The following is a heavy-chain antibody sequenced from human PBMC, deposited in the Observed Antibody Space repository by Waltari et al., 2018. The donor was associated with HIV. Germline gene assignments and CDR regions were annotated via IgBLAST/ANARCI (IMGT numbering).Heavy chain of an antibody. CDR2: VYYSGST. D-gene: IGHD6-13*01. J-gene: IGHJ4*02. Sequence: QLQLQESGPGLVKPSETLSLPCPVSGGSISSSNSYWGWIRQPPGKGLEWIGSVYYSGSTYYNPSLKGRVTISVDTSKNQFSLNLTSVTAADTAVYYCARLLAAGGTVFDYWGQGTLVTVSS. CDR1: GGSISSSNSY. CDR3: ARLLAAGGTVFDY. V-gene: IGHV4-39*07.